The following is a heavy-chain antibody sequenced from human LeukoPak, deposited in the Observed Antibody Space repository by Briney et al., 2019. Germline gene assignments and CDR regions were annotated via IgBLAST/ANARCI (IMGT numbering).Heavy chain of an antibody. Sequence: GGSLRLSCAASGFTFSSYSMNWVRQAPGKGLEWVSSISSSSSYIYYADSVKGRFTISRDNAKNSLYLQMNTLRAEDTAVYYCAKGGYCSSTSCYTEYFQHWGQGTLVTVSS. CDR1: GFTFSSYS. CDR2: ISSSSSYI. D-gene: IGHD2-2*02. V-gene: IGHV3-21*04. J-gene: IGHJ1*01. CDR3: AKGGYCSSTSCYTEYFQH.